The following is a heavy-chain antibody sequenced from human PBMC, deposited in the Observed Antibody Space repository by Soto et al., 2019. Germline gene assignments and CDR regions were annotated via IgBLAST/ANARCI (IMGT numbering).Heavy chain of an antibody. V-gene: IGHV4-34*01. J-gene: IGHJ5*01. CDR2: INHSGST. CDR3: ARGLITGISLSGGSYSFDS. D-gene: IGHD3-10*01. Sequence: PSETLSLTCAVHGGSFSGYIWTWIRQPPGKGLQWIGQINHSGSTYYNPSLRSRVSISVYTSNDQFSLELSSVTAADTAVYYCARGLITGISLSGGSYSFDSWCQATLVPVSS. CDR1: GGSFSGYI.